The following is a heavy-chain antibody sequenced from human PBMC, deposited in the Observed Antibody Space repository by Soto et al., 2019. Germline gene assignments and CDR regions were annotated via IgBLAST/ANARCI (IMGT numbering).Heavy chain of an antibody. J-gene: IGHJ4*02. Sequence: SETLSLTCTVSGGSVSSGDYYWSWIRQPPGKGLEWIGYIYYSGNTNYNPSLKSRVIISVDTSKNLFSLKLTSVTAADTAVYYCARGHLGITTTGTWYDFDYWGQGTLVTVSS. D-gene: IGHD2-15*01. CDR1: GGSVSSGDYY. CDR3: ARGHLGITTTGTWYDFDY. V-gene: IGHV4-61*08. CDR2: IYYSGNT.